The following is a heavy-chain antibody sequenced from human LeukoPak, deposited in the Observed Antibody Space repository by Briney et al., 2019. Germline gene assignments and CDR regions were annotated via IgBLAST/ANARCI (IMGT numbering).Heavy chain of an antibody. CDR3: ARGGFGRVLDF. CDR1: GETLSGYY. V-gene: IGHV4-34*01. CDR2: INPSGST. J-gene: IGHJ4*02. D-gene: IGHD3-16*01. Sequence: SETLSLTCVVNGETLSGYYWSWIRQPPGKGLEWIGEINPSGSTSYSPSLKSRVTISADTSKSQFSLKLSSVAAADTAVYYCARGGFGRVLDFWGQGTLVTVSS.